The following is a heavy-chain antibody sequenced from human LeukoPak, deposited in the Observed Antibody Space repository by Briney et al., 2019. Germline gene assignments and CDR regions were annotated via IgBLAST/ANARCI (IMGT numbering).Heavy chain of an antibody. V-gene: IGHV4-59*11. CDR2: IYYTGST. J-gene: IGHJ4*02. CDR1: GGSISSHY. D-gene: IGHD1-7*01. Sequence: PSETLSLTCTVSGGSISSHYWSWIRQPPGKGLEWIGHIYYTGSTTYNPSLKSRVTISVDTSKNQFSLNLSSVTAADTAVYYCAGGNYPGKAAIDYWGQGTLVTVSS. CDR3: AGGNYPGKAAIDY.